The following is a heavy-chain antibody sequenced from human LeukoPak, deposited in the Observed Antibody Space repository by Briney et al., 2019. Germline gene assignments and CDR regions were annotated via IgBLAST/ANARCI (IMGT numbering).Heavy chain of an antibody. CDR1: GGSISSSSYY. D-gene: IGHD2-15*01. J-gene: IGHJ5*02. Sequence: SETLSLTCTVSGGSISSSSYYWGWIRQPPGKGLEWIGSIYYSGSTYYNPSLKSRVTISVDTSKNQFSLKLSSVTAADTAVYYCASEPLGMYCSGGSCAGWFDPWGQGTLVTVSS. CDR2: IYYSGST. V-gene: IGHV4-39*07. CDR3: ASEPLGMYCSGGSCAGWFDP.